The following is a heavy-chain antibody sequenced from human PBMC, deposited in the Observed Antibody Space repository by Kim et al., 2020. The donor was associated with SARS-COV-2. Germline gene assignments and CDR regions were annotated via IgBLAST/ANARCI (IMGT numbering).Heavy chain of an antibody. D-gene: IGHD3-22*01. CDR1: GFTFTSYA. CDR2: ISSGGTIT. V-gene: IGHV3-23*01. J-gene: IGHJ5*02. Sequence: GGSLRLSCAASGFTFTSYAMNWVRQAPGKGLEWVSGISSGGTITFYTDSVKGRFTISRDNSKNTLYLQMNSLRVEDTAVYYCAHSSGYPGAIWFDPWGQGTLLTVSS. CDR3: AHSSGYPGAIWFDP.